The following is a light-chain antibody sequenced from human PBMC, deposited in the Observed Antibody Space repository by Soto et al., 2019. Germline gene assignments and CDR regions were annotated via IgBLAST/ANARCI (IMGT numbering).Light chain of an antibody. Sequence: EIVLTQSPATLSLSPGERAPLSCRASQSVSSYLAWYQKKPGQAPRLLIYDASNRATGIPARFSGSGSGTDLTLTISSLETEDFAVYYCQQRSNWPPITFGQGTRLEIK. J-gene: IGKJ5*01. CDR1: QSVSSY. CDR3: QQRSNWPPIT. CDR2: DAS. V-gene: IGKV3-11*01.